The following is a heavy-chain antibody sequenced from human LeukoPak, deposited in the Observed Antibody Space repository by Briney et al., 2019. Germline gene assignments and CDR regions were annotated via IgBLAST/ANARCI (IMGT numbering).Heavy chain of an antibody. Sequence: GGSLRLSCAASGFTVSSNYMSWVPQAPGKGLEWVSVIYSGGSTYYADSVKGRFTISRDNSKNTLYLQMNSLRAEDTAVYYCARGEEKWSGNRQLDYWGQGTLVTVSS. J-gene: IGHJ4*02. D-gene: IGHD3/OR15-3a*01. CDR3: ARGEEKWSGNRQLDY. CDR1: GFTVSSNY. V-gene: IGHV3-53*01. CDR2: IYSGGST.